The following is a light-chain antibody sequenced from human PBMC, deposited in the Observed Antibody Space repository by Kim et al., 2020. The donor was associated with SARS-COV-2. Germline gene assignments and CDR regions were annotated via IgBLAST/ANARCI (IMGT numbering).Light chain of an antibody. Sequence: QSVLTQPPSASGTPGHRVTISCSGSSSNIGSNIVNWYQQLTGTAPELLMYSNNQRPSGVSDRFSGSKSGTSASLAISGLQSDDEADYYCASWDDSLNGVVFGGGTKVTVL. J-gene: IGLJ2*01. CDR2: SNN. V-gene: IGLV1-44*01. CDR3: ASWDDSLNGVV. CDR1: SSNIGSNI.